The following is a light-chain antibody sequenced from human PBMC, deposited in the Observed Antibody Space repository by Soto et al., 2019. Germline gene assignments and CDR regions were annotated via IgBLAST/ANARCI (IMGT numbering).Light chain of an antibody. Sequence: QSVLTQPPSVSGAPGQRVTISCTGSSSNIGAGYDVYWYQQHPGTAPKLLIYGNSNRPSGVPDRFSGSKSGTSASLAITGLQAEDEADYYCQSYANSMSGSMYVFGTGTKLTVL. CDR1: SSNIGAGYD. CDR3: QSYANSMSGSMYV. J-gene: IGLJ1*01. CDR2: GNS. V-gene: IGLV1-40*01.